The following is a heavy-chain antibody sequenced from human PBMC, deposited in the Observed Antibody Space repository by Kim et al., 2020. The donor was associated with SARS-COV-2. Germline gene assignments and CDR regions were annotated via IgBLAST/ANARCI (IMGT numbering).Heavy chain of an antibody. CDR2: ISYDGSNK. D-gene: IGHD4-17*01. CDR1: GFTFSSYG. V-gene: IGHV3-30*18. Sequence: GGSLRLSCAASGFTFSSYGMHWVRQAPGKGLEWVAVISYDGSNKYYADSVKGRFTISRDNSKNTLYLQMNSLRAEDTAVYYCAKSPQTTVTTFDFDYWG. CDR3: AKSPQTTVTTFDFDY. J-gene: IGHJ4*01.